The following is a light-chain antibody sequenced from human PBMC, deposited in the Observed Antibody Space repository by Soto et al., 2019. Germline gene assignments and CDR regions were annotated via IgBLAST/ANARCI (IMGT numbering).Light chain of an antibody. V-gene: IGLV2-23*03. J-gene: IGLJ2*01. CDR2: EGS. CDR3: CSYAGSSTFV. CDR1: SSDVGSYNL. Sequence: QSVLTQPASVSGSPGQSITISCTGTSSDVGSYNLVSWYQQHPGKAPKLMIYEGSKRPSGVSNRFSGSKSGITASLTISGLQAEDEADYYCCSYAGSSTFVFGGGTKLTVL.